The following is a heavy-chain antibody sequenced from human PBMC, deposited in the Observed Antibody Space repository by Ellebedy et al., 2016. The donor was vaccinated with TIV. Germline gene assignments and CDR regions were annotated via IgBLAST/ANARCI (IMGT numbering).Heavy chain of an antibody. CDR2: FYYSGST. CDR1: GDSVSSGSHY. Sequence: SETLSLTXTVSGDSVSSGSHYWTWIRQPPGKGREWIGYFYYSGSTKYNPSLKSRLIMSLDRSKNQFSLRLTSLTAADTAVYFCTNGRNADAFDIWGQGTKVTVSS. J-gene: IGHJ3*02. D-gene: IGHD3/OR15-3a*01. V-gene: IGHV4-61*01. CDR3: TNGRNADAFDI.